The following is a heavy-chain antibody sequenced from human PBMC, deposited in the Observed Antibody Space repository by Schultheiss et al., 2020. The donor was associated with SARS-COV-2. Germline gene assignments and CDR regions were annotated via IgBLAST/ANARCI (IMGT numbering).Heavy chain of an antibody. J-gene: IGHJ6*03. CDR3: TTVFVTPKNYYMDV. CDR1: GYTFTGYY. CDR2: IIPIRGSA. D-gene: IGHD1-14*01. V-gene: IGHV1-69*13. Sequence: SVKVSCKASGYTFTGYYIHWVRQAPGQGPEWMGGIIPIRGSANYAQKFQGRVTITADESTSTAYMELSSLRSEDTAVYYCTTVFVTPKNYYMDVWGKGTTVTVSS.